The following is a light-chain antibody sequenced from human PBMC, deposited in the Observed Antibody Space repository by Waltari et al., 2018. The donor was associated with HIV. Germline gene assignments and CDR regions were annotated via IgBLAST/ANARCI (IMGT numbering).Light chain of an antibody. V-gene: IGKV1-39*01. CDR1: QRISSY. J-gene: IGKJ2*01. CDR3: QQSYSSPPT. Sequence: DIQMTQSPSSLSASVGDRVNITCRASQRISSYLHWYQQKPGKAPKLLISAAFNLQSGVPSRFSGGRSGTDFTLTIGSLQVEDLATYYCQQSYSSPPTFGQGTNLETK. CDR2: AAF.